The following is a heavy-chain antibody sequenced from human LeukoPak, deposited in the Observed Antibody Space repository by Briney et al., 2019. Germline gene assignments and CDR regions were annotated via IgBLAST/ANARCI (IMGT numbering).Heavy chain of an antibody. CDR1: GGSFSGYY. CDR3: AREARSYTTVVTNLLDY. CDR2: INHSGST. Sequence: SETLSLTCAVYGGSFSGYYWSWIRQPPGKGLEWIGEINHSGSTNYNPSLKSRVTISVDTSKNQFSLKLSSVTAADTAVYYCAREARSYTTVVTNLLDYWGQGTLVTVSS. D-gene: IGHD4-17*01. J-gene: IGHJ4*02. V-gene: IGHV4-34*01.